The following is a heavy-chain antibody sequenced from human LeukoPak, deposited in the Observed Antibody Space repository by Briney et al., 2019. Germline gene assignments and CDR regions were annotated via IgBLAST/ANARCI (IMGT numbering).Heavy chain of an antibody. J-gene: IGHJ3*02. V-gene: IGHV3-7*01. CDR3: ASKVGYYGFSPHGLTDAFDI. D-gene: IGHD3-10*01. CDR2: IKQDGSEK. Sequence: GGSLRLSCAASGFTFSSYWMSWVRQAPGKGLEWVANIKQDGSEKYYVDSVKGRFTISRDNAKNSLYLQMNSLRAEDTAVYYCASKVGYYGFSPHGLTDAFDIWGQGTMVTVSS. CDR1: GFTFSSYW.